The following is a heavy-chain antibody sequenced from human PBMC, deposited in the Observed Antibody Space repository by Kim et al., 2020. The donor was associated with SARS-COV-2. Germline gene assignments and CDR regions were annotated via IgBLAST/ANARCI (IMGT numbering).Heavy chain of an antibody. J-gene: IGHJ4*02. D-gene: IGHD3-10*01. CDR3: ATGVVRGAPLDY. V-gene: IGHV1-24*01. Sequence: ASVKVSCKVSGYTLTELSMHWVRQAPGKGLEWMGGFDPEDGETIYAQKFQGRVTMTEDTSTDTAYMELSSLGSEDTAVYYCATGVVRGAPLDYWGQGTLVTVSS. CDR2: FDPEDGET. CDR1: GYTLTELS.